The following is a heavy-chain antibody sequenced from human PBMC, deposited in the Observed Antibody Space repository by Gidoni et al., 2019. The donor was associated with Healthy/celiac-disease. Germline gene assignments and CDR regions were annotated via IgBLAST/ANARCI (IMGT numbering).Heavy chain of an antibody. V-gene: IGHV4-30-4*01. D-gene: IGHD3-22*01. J-gene: IGHJ3*02. Sequence: ESGPGLVKPSQTLSLTCTVSGGSISSGDYYWSWIRQPPGKGLEWIGYIYYSGSTYYNPSLKSRVTISVDTSKNQFSLKLSSVTAADTAVYYCAREVTMIVVVVGAFDIWGQGTMVTVSS. CDR3: AREVTMIVVVVGAFDI. CDR2: IYYSGST. CDR1: GGSISSGDYY.